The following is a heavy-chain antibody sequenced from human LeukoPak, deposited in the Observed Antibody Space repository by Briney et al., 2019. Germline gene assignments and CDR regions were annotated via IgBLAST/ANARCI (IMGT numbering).Heavy chain of an antibody. Sequence: PGGSLRLSCAASGFTVSSSYMSWVRQAPGRGLEWVSVIYSGGSTYYADSVKGRFTISRDNSKNTPYLQMNSLRAEDTAVYYCARDSETWGQGTLVTVSS. CDR1: GFTVSSSY. CDR3: ARDSET. CDR2: IYSGGST. J-gene: IGHJ5*02. V-gene: IGHV3-53*01. D-gene: IGHD5-24*01.